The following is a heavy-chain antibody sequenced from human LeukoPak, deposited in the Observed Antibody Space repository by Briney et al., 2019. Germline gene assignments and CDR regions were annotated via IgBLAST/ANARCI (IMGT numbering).Heavy chain of an antibody. V-gene: IGHV1-8*01. J-gene: IGHJ6*02. D-gene: IGHD6-13*01. CDR2: MNPNSGNT. CDR3: ARVRSSSPYYYYGMDV. CDR1: GYTFTSYD. Sequence: ASVKVSCKASGYTFTSYDINWVRQATGQGLEWMGWMNPNSGNTGYALKFQGRVTMTRNTSISTAYMELSSLRSEDTAVYYCARVRSSSPYYYYGMDVWGQGTTVTVSS.